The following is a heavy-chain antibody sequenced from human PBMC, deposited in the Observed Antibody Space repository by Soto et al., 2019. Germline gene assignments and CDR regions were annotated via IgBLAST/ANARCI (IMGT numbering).Heavy chain of an antibody. V-gene: IGHV3-30-3*01. Sequence: ESGGGVVQPGRSLRLSCAASGFTFSSYAMHWVRQAPGKGLECVAVISYDGSNKFYRDSVKGRFTISRDNSKNTLYLQINSLRYEDTAVYYCARGDREDIAVVVGARPGEYGVDVW. CDR2: ISYDGSNK. CDR3: ARGDREDIAVVVGARPGEYGVDV. D-gene: IGHD2-15*01. J-gene: IGHJ6*01. CDR1: GFTFSSYA.